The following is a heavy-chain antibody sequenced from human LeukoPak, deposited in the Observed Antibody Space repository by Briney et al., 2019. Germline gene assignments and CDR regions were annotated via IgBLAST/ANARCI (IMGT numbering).Heavy chain of an antibody. J-gene: IGHJ6*02. CDR1: GFTFSSYA. V-gene: IGHV3-23*01. Sequence: GSLRLSCAASGFTFSSYAMHWVRQAPGMGLEWVSHISDNGGTTFYPASVKGRFTISRDNSKNTVYLQMNSLRVDDAAVYYCGVVIRNRYYYGLDVWGQGTTVTVSS. CDR3: GVVIRNRYYYGLDV. CDR2: ISDNGGTT. D-gene: IGHD3-3*01.